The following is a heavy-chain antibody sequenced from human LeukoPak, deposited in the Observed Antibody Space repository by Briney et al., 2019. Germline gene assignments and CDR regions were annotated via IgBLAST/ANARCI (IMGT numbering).Heavy chain of an antibody. CDR1: GFTFSDYG. J-gene: IGHJ4*02. V-gene: IGHV3-30*18. D-gene: IGHD6-13*01. CDR2: ISHDGSSQ. Sequence: QSGRSLRLSCAASGFTFSDYGMRWARLAPGKGLEWVAHISHDGSSQNYADSVQGRFTISRDNSKNTVDLQMNSLIAEDTAVYYCAKDGPLPYTSTSFGRHFLEYWGQGTLVTVSS. CDR3: AKDGPLPYTSTSFGRHFLEY.